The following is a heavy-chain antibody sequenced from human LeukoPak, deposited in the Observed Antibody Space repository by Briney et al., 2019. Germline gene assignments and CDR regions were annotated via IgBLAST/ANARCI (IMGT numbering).Heavy chain of an antibody. CDR3: ARAPFYYDSSGYPYFDG. J-gene: IGHJ4*02. D-gene: IGHD3-22*01. Sequence: PGGSLRLSCAASGFTFSSYAMSWVRQAPGKGLEWVSAISGSGGSLYYADSGEGRITISRDNSKNPLYLQMNSLRAEDTALYYCARAPFYYDSSGYPYFDGWGQGTLVTVSS. V-gene: IGHV3-23*01. CDR1: GFTFSSYA. CDR2: ISGSGGSL.